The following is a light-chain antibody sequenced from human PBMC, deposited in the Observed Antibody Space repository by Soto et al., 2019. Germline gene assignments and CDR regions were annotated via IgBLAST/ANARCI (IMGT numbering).Light chain of an antibody. CDR2: GNT. V-gene: IGLV1-40*01. J-gene: IGLJ1*01. CDR3: QSYDDSLSVHYV. Sequence: QLVLTQPHSVSGAPGQRVTISCTGSSSNIGSTYDVQWYQQLPGTAPKLLIHGNTDRPSGVPDRFSGSKSGTSASLAITGLQADDEADYYCQSYDDSLSVHYVFGTGTKLTVL. CDR1: SSNIGSTYD.